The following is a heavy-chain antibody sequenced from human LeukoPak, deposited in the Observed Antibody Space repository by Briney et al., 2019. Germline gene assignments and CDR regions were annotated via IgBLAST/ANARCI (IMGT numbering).Heavy chain of an antibody. Sequence: GGSLRLSCAASGFTVSSNYMSWVRQAPGKGLEWVSVIYSGGNTYYGDSVKGRFTISRDNSKNTLYLQMNSLRAEDTAVYFCARDCSGSHVQLCGMDVWGQGTTATVSS. CDR3: ARDCSGSHVQLCGMDV. D-gene: IGHD1-26*01. V-gene: IGHV3-53*01. J-gene: IGHJ6*02. CDR1: GFTVSSNY. CDR2: IYSGGNT.